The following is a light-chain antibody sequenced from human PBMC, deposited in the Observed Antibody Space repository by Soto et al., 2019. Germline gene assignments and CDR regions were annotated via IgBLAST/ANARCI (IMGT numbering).Light chain of an antibody. CDR3: CSYADGSIYF. CDR1: RNDVGDYKY. J-gene: IGLJ1*01. V-gene: IGLV2-14*01. Sequence: QSALTQPASVSGSPGQSITISCTGTRNDVGDYKYVSWYQQHPGKAPKLILYEVSNRPSGVSSRFSGSKSGNTASLTISGLQAEDEGDYYCCSYADGSIYFFGTG. CDR2: EVS.